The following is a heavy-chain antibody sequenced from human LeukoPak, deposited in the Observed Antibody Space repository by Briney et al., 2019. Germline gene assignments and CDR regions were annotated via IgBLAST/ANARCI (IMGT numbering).Heavy chain of an antibody. CDR1: GGSFSGYY. CDR3: ARSGYSSGWSYPPHRWFDP. J-gene: IGHJ5*02. CDR2: INHSGST. Sequence: SETLSLTCAVYGGSFSGYYWSWIRQPPGKGLEWIGEINHSGSTNYNPPLKSRVTISVDTSKNQFSLKLSSVTAADTAVYCCARSGYSSGWSYPPHRWFDPWGQGTLVTVSS. V-gene: IGHV4-34*01. D-gene: IGHD6-19*01.